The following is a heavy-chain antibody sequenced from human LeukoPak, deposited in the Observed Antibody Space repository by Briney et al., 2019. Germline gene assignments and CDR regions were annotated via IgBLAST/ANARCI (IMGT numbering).Heavy chain of an antibody. J-gene: IGHJ4*02. D-gene: IGHD6-13*01. CDR2: ISSSSSYI. CDR1: GFTFSSYS. Sequence: GGSLRLSCAASGFTFSSYSMNWVRQAPGKGLEWVSSISSSSSYIYYADSVKGRFTISRDNSKNTLYLQMNSLRAEDAAVYYCAKEEWGSSSWYGYWGQGTLVTVSS. V-gene: IGHV3-21*04. CDR3: AKEEWGSSSWYGY.